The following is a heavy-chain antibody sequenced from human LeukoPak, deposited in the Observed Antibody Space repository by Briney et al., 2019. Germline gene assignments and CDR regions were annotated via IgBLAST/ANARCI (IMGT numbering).Heavy chain of an antibody. J-gene: IGHJ4*02. CDR2: INYSGST. Sequence: TSETLSLTCTVSGGSISSRSNYWGWIRQPPGKGLEWIGSINYSGSTYYNPSLKSRVTISVDTSKNQFSLKLISVTAADTAVYYCARDQELYSYGYYFDYWGQGTLVTVSS. CDR1: GGSISSRSNY. CDR3: ARDQELYSYGYYFDY. D-gene: IGHD5-18*01. V-gene: IGHV4-39*07.